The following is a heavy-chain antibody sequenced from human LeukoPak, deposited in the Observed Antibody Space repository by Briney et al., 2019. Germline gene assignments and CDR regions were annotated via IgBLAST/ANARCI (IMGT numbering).Heavy chain of an antibody. CDR3: VRDLVATIDYYYYGMDV. CDR2: IYNSVRT. J-gene: IGHJ6*02. V-gene: IGHV4-61*01. Sequence: SETLSLTCIVSGGSVSSGSYYWSWIRQPPGKGLEWIVYIYNSVRTNYNPSLKSRVTISVDTSKNQLSLKLSSVTAADTAVYFCVRDLVATIDYYYYGMDVWGQGTTVTVSS. CDR1: GGSVSSGSYY. D-gene: IGHD5-12*01.